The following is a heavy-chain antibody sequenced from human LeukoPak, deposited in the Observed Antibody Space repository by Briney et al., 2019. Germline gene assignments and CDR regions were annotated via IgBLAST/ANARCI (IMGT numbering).Heavy chain of an antibody. Sequence: GGSLRLSCAASGFTFSNAWMSWVRQAPGKGLEWLGFIRSKDNDGTTAYAASVEGRFIISRDDSKSIAYLQMNDLKTEDTAVYYCSRAVRVSGDAFDFWGQGTLVTVSS. V-gene: IGHV3-49*04. J-gene: IGHJ3*01. CDR1: GFTFSNAW. CDR2: IRSKDNDGTT. CDR3: SRAVRVSGDAFDF.